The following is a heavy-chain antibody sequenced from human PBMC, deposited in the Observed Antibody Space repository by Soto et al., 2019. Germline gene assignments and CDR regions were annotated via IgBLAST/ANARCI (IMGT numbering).Heavy chain of an antibody. V-gene: IGHV1-46*01. CDR2: INPSGGST. Sequence: ASVKVSCKASGYTFTSYYMHWVRQAPGQGLEWMGIINPSGGSTSYAQKFQGRVTMTRDTSTSTVYMELSSLRSEDTAVYYCARDQSYSGSYTPHGERAYSGQGSLVPVSS. J-gene: IGHJ1*01. D-gene: IGHD1-26*01. CDR3: ARDQSYSGSYTPHGERAY. CDR1: GYTFTSYY.